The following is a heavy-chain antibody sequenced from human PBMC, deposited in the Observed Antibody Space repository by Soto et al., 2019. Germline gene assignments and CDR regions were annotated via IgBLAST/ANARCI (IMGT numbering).Heavy chain of an antibody. J-gene: IGHJ6*02. CDR2: IIPIFGTA. CDR3: ASNYGAHRYYYGMDV. D-gene: IGHD4-17*01. V-gene: IGHV1-69*12. Sequence: QVQLVQSGAEVKKPGSSVKVSCKASGGTFSSYAISWVRQAPGQGLEWMGGIIPIFGTADYAQKFQGRVTIIADESTNTAYMELSSLRSEDTAVYYCASNYGAHRYYYGMDVWGQGTTVTVSS. CDR1: GGTFSSYA.